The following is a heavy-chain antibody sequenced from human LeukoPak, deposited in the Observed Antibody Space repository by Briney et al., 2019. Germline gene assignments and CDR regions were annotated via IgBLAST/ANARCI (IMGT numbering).Heavy chain of an antibody. V-gene: IGHV5-51*01. J-gene: IGHJ4*02. CDR2: IYPGDSDI. CDR3: ARPDPNWYYFDY. CDR1: GYRFSSYW. Sequence: GESLKISCKGSGYRFSSYWIGWVRQMPGKGLEWMGIIYPGDSDIRYSPSFQGQVTISADKSTSTVYLQWSSLKASDTAMYYCARPDPNWYYFDYWGQGTLVTVSS. D-gene: IGHD1-1*01.